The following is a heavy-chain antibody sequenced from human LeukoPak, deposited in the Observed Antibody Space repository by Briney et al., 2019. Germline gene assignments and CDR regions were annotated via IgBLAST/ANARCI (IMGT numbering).Heavy chain of an antibody. CDR1: GGSISSYY. Sequence: PSETLSLTCTVSGGSISSYYWSWIRQPPGKGLEWIGYIYYSGSTNYNPSLKSRVTISVDTSKNQFSLKLSSVTAADTAVYYCARTIGYCRSTSCGSRAFDIWGQGTMVTVSS. V-gene: IGHV4-59*08. J-gene: IGHJ3*02. CDR2: IYYSGST. CDR3: ARTIGYCRSTSCGSRAFDI. D-gene: IGHD2-2*01.